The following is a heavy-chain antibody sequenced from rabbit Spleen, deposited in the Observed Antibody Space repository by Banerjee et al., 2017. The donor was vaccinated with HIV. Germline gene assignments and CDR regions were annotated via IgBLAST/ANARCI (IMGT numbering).Heavy chain of an antibody. J-gene: IGHJ4*01. CDR3: ARGLGGGYGGYGYGGFYFNL. CDR1: GFSFNSVFW. CDR2: IYAGTSGST. Sequence: QSLEESGGGLVKPGASLTLTCTTSGFSFNSVFWICWVRQAPGKGLEWIACIYAGTSGSTWYASWAKGRFTVSKTSSTTVTLQMTSLTAADTATYFCARGLGGGYGGYGYGGFYFNLWGQGTLVTVS. D-gene: IGHD6-1*01. V-gene: IGHV1S40*01.